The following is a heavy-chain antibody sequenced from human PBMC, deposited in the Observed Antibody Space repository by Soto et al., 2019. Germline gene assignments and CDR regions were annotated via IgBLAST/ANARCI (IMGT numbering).Heavy chain of an antibody. Sequence: ASVKVSCKASGYTFTSYAMNLVRQAPGQRLEWMGWINAGNGNTKYSQKFQGRVTITRDTSASTAYMELSSLRSEDTAVYYCARDQAKGSSELPYYGMEVWGQGTTVTVSS. CDR1: GYTFTSYA. V-gene: IGHV1-3*01. D-gene: IGHD6-6*01. CDR2: INAGNGNT. J-gene: IGHJ6*02. CDR3: ARDQAKGSSELPYYGMEV.